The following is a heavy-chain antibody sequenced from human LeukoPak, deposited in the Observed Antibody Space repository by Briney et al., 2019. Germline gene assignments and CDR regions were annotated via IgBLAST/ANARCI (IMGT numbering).Heavy chain of an antibody. D-gene: IGHD6-13*01. Sequence: ASVKVSCKASGYTFTSYDINWVRQATGQGLEWMGWMNPNSGNTGYAQKFQGRVTMTRTTSISTAYMELSSLRSEDTAVYYCARGSSWQYYYYYGMDVWGQGTTVTVSS. V-gene: IGHV1-8*01. J-gene: IGHJ6*02. CDR2: MNPNSGNT. CDR3: ARGSSWQYYYYYGMDV. CDR1: GYTFTSYD.